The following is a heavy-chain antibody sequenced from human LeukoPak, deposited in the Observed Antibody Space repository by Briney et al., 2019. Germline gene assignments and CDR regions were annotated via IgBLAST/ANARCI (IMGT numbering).Heavy chain of an antibody. V-gene: IGHV1-18*01. D-gene: IGHD3-22*01. Sequence: GASVKVSCKASGYTFTSYGISWVRQAPGQGLEWMGWISAYNGNTNYAQKLQGRVTMTTDTSTSTAYMELRSLRSDDTAVYYCARLPHDTEYYYDSSDYWGQGTLVTVSS. CDR1: GYTFTSYG. CDR3: ARLPHDTEYYYDSSDY. CDR2: ISAYNGNT. J-gene: IGHJ4*02.